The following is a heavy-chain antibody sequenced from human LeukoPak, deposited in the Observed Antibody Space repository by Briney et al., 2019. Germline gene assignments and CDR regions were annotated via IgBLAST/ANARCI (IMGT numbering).Heavy chain of an antibody. D-gene: IGHD4/OR15-4a*01. V-gene: IGHV3-73*01. CDR2: IRSKPNNYAT. J-gene: IGHJ4*02. CDR1: RFTFSDSA. CDR3: TRHLIGATPFDY. Sequence: GGSLRLSCAASRFTFSDSAFHWVRQASGKGLEWVGRIRSKPNNYATAYTASVKGRFTISRDDSRNTAYLQMNSLNTEDTAMYYCTRHLIGATPFDYWGQGILVSVSS.